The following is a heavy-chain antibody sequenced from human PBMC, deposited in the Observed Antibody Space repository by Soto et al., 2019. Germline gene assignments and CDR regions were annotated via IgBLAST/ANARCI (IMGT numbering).Heavy chain of an antibody. J-gene: IGHJ6*02. Sequence: PGGSLRLSCAASGFTFSSYGMHWVRQAPGKGLEWVAVISYDGSNKYYADSVKGRFTISRDNSKNTLYLQMNSLRAEDTAVYYCAKDLGDLGSSGWDDYYGMDVWGQGTTVTVSS. CDR3: AKDLGDLGSSGWDDYYGMDV. CDR1: GFTFSSYG. D-gene: IGHD6-19*01. CDR2: ISYDGSNK. V-gene: IGHV3-30*18.